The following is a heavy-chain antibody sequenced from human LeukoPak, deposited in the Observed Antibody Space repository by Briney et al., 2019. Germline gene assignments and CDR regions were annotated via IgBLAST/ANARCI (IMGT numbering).Heavy chain of an antibody. V-gene: IGHV1-2*02. J-gene: IGHJ5*02. Sequence: ASVKVSCKASGYTFTGYYMHWVRQAPGQGLEWMGWINPNSGGTNYAQKFQGRVTMTRDTSISTAYMELSRLRSDDTAVYYCARASKSSSWYRGAFENWFDPWGQGTLVTVSS. CDR2: INPNSGGT. D-gene: IGHD6-13*01. CDR3: ARASKSSSWYRGAFENWFDP. CDR1: GYTFTGYY.